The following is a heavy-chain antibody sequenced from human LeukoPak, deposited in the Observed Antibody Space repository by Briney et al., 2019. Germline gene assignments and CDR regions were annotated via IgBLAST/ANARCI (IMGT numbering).Heavy chain of an antibody. V-gene: IGHV1-18*01. CDR2: ISAYNGNT. J-gene: IGHJ4*02. Sequence: ASVKVSCKASGYTFTSYGISWLRQAPGQGLEWMGWISAYNGNTNYAQKLQGRVTMTTDTSTSTAYMELRSLRSDDTAVYYCASFMELERSLRIDYCGQGTLVTVSS. CDR3: ASFMELERSLRIDY. D-gene: IGHD1-1*01. CDR1: GYTFTSYG.